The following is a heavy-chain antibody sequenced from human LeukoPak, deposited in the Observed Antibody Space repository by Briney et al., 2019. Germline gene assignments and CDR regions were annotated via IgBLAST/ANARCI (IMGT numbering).Heavy chain of an antibody. D-gene: IGHD5-18*01. CDR3: ARGDSYGYSTWFDP. Sequence: PSETLSLTCSVSGGSISTFYWSWIRQPPGKGLEWIGYIYYSGSSGSTSYNPSLKSRVTISVDTSKNQFSLDLSSVTAADTAVYYCARGDSYGYSTWFDPWGQGTLVTVSS. CDR1: GGSISTFY. CDR2: IYYSGSSGST. J-gene: IGHJ5*02. V-gene: IGHV4-59*08.